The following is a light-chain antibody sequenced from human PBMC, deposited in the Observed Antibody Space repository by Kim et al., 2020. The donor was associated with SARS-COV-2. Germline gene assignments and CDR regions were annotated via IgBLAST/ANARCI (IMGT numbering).Light chain of an antibody. CDR3: QKYNSVPWT. J-gene: IGKJ1*01. V-gene: IGKV1-27*01. Sequence: AAVGDGVTITCRARQSISSYLAWYQQKAGEVPKLLIYAASALQSRVPSRFRGSGSGADFTLTISSLQPEDVATYYCQKYNSVPWTFGQGTKVDIK. CDR2: AAS. CDR1: QSISSY.